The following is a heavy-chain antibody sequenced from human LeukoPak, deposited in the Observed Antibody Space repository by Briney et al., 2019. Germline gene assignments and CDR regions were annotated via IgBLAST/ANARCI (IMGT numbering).Heavy chain of an antibody. V-gene: IGHV3-23*01. CDR1: GFTFSSYD. D-gene: IGHD1-1*01. J-gene: IGHJ4*02. Sequence: GGSLRLSCAASGFTFSSYDMSWVRQAPGKGLEWVSAISDSGGTTYYADSVKGRFTISRDNSKNIMSLQMNSLRAEDTAVYYCANPTGQYSSFDYWGQGTLVIVSS. CDR2: ISDSGGTT. CDR3: ANPTGQYSSFDY.